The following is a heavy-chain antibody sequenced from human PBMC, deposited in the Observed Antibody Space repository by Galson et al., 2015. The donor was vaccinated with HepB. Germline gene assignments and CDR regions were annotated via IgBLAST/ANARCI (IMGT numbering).Heavy chain of an antibody. J-gene: IGHJ4*02. CDR3: ARFGTTVVRVDY. CDR2: IYYSRST. CDR1: GGSISSYY. Sequence: ETLSLTCTVSGGSISSYYWSWIRQPPGKGLEWIGYIYYSRSTNYNPSLKSRVTISVDTSKNQFSLKLSSVTAADTAVYYCARFGTTVVRVDYWGQGTLVTVSS. V-gene: IGHV4-59*08. D-gene: IGHD4-23*01.